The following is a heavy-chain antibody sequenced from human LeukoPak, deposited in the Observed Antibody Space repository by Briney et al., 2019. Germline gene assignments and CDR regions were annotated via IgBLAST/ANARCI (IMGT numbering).Heavy chain of an antibody. D-gene: IGHD6-13*01. V-gene: IGHV4-4*02. CDR1: GGSISSSNW. J-gene: IGHJ5*02. CDR3: ARAGSSWSPNWFDP. CDR2: IYHSGST. Sequence: PSETLSLTCAVSGGSISSSNWWSWVRQPPGKGLEWIGEIYHSGSTNYNPSLKSRVTISVDKSKNQFSLKLSSVTAADTAVYYCARAGSSWSPNWFDPWGQGTLVTVSS.